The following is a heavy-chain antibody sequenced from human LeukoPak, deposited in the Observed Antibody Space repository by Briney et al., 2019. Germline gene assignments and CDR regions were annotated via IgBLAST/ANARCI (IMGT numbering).Heavy chain of an antibody. V-gene: IGHV3-21*01. CDR3: ARAPDGYCGGDCFFDY. D-gene: IGHD2-21*02. J-gene: IGHJ4*02. Sequence: GGSLRLSCAASGFTFSSYSMNWVRQAPGKGLEWVSSISSSSSYIYYADSVKSRFTISRDNAKNSLYLQMNSLRAEDTAVYYCARAPDGYCGGDCFFDYWGPGTLVTVSS. CDR1: GFTFSSYS. CDR2: ISSSSSYI.